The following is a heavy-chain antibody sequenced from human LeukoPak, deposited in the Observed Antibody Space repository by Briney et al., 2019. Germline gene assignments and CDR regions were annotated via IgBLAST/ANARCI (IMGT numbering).Heavy chain of an antibody. D-gene: IGHD3-22*01. CDR3: ARRSGDSSGNFDY. V-gene: IGHV4-59*08. CDR1: GGSISSYY. CDR2: IYYSGGT. Sequence: SETLSLTCTVSGGSISSYYWSWVRQPPGKGLEWLGYIYYSGGTNYNPSLKSRVTISVDTSKKQFSLRLSSVTAADTAVYYCARRSGDSSGNFDYWGQGTLVTVSS. J-gene: IGHJ4*02.